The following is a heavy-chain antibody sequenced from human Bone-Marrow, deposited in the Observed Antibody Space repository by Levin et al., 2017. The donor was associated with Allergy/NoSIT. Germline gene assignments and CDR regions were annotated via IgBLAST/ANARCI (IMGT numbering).Heavy chain of an antibody. J-gene: IGHJ6*02. CDR1: GFTVSSNY. Sequence: GGSLRLSCAASGFTVSSNYMSWVRQAPGKGLEWVSVIYSGGSTYYADSVKGRFTISRDNSKNTLYLQMNSLRAEDTAVYYCARDHVRRLLHHYYYYGMDVWGQGTTVTVSS. CDR3: ARDHVRRLLHHYYYYGMDV. CDR2: IYSGGST. V-gene: IGHV3-53*01. D-gene: IGHD2-15*01.